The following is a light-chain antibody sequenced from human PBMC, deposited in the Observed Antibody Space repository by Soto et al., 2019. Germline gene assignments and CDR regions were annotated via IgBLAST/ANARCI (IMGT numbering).Light chain of an antibody. CDR3: QIYKSAPWT. J-gene: IGKJ1*01. Sequence: DIHITQSPSTLSASVGDRVTITCRASHGISSYLAWYQQKPGKAPKLLIYAASTLQSGVPSRFSGSGSGTDFTLTISSLHPEDVATYYCQIYKSAPWTFGQGTKVDIK. V-gene: IGKV1-27*01. CDR1: HGISSY. CDR2: AAS.